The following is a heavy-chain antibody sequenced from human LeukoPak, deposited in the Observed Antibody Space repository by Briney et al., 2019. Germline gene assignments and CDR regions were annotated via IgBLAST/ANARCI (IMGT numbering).Heavy chain of an antibody. CDR3: ARETQLLSTFDI. CDR2: IYYTGTT. D-gene: IGHD1-1*01. V-gene: IGHV4-59*08. CDR1: GGSISGYF. J-gene: IGHJ3*02. Sequence: PSETLPLTCTVSGGSISGYFCSWIRQPPGKGLEWIGYIYYTGTTNYYPSLKSRVTMSVDMSKNQFSLKLSSVTAADTAVYYCARETQLLSTFDIWGQGTMVTVSS.